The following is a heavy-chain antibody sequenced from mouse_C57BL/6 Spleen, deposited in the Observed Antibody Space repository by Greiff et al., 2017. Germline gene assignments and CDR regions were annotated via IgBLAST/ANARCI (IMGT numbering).Heavy chain of an antibody. D-gene: IGHD1-1*01. J-gene: IGHJ4*01. CDR3: ASYYGSSSVGC. CDR2: IDPANGNT. V-gene: IGHV14-3*01. CDR1: GFNIKNTY. Sequence: VHVKQSVAELVRPGASVKLSCTASGFNIKNTYMHWVKQRPEQGLEWIGRIDPANGNTKYAPKFQGKATITADTSSNTAYLQLSSLTSEDTAIYYCASYYGSSSVGCWGQGTSVTVSS.